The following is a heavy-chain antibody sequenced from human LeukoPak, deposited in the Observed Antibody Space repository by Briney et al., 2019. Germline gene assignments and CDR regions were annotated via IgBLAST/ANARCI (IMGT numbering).Heavy chain of an antibody. CDR1: GGTFSSYA. V-gene: IGHV1-69*04. CDR2: IIPILGIA. J-gene: IGHJ6*02. D-gene: IGHD1-1*01. Sequence: GASVKVSCKASGGTFSSYAISWVRQAPGQGLEWMGRIIPILGIANYAQKFQGRVTITADKSTSTAYMELSGLRSEDTAVYYCARVIGTTGPYYYGMDVWGQGTTVTVSS. CDR3: ARVIGTTGPYYYGMDV.